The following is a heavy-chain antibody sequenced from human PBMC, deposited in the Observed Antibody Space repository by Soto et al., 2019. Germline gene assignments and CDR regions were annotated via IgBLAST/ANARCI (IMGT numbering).Heavy chain of an antibody. J-gene: IGHJ6*02. D-gene: IGHD3-3*01. CDR3: ARVNGGYDFWSGYARHYYYGMDV. Sequence: VASVKVSCKASGYTFTSYYMHWVRQAPGQGLEWMGIINPSGGSTSYAQKFQGRVTMTRDTSTSTVYMELSSLRSEDTAVYYCARVNGGYDFWSGYARHYYYGMDVWGQGTTVTVSS. V-gene: IGHV1-46*01. CDR1: GYTFTSYY. CDR2: INPSGGST.